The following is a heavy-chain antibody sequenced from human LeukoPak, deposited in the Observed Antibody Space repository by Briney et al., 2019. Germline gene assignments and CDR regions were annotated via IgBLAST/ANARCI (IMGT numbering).Heavy chain of an antibody. CDR3: ARVEDYYGSGSRTPRWYFDL. J-gene: IGHJ2*01. Sequence: ASVKVSCKASGYTFTSYGISWVRQAPGQGLEWMGWISAYNGNTNYAQKLQGRVTMTTDTSTSTAYMELRGLRSDDTAVYYCARVEDYYGSGSRTPRWYFDLWGRGTLVTVSS. D-gene: IGHD3-10*01. CDR2: ISAYNGNT. V-gene: IGHV1-18*01. CDR1: GYTFTSYG.